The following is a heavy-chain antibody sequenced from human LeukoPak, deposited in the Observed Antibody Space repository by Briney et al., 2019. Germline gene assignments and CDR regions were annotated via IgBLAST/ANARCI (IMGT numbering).Heavy chain of an antibody. CDR2: MNPNSGNT. J-gene: IGHJ5*02. Sequence: GASVKVSCKASGYTFTSYDINWVRQATGQGLEWMGWMNPNSGNTGYAQKFQGRVTMTRDTSISRAYMELSRLRSDDTAVYYCARGYCSGGSCYSVENWFDPWGQGTLVTVSS. CDR3: ARGYCSGGSCYSVENWFDP. D-gene: IGHD2-15*01. V-gene: IGHV1-8*02. CDR1: GYTFTSYD.